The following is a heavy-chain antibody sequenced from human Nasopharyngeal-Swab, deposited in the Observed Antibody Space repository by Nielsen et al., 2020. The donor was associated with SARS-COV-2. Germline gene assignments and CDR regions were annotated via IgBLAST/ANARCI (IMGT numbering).Heavy chain of an antibody. Sequence: SGPTLVKPSQTLTLTCTFSGFSPSTSKVGVSWVRQLPGKALEWLALLYWDDDNRYNPSLKNRITITRDTSKNQVVLTMTNMDPVDTATYYCVHSTGWRLDYWGQGTLVTVSS. CDR3: VHSTGWRLDY. CDR2: LYWDDDN. V-gene: IGHV2-5*02. CDR1: GFSPSTSKVG. J-gene: IGHJ4*02. D-gene: IGHD6-19*01.